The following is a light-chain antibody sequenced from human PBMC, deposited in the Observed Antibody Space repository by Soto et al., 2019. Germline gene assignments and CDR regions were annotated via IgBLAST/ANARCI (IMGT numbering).Light chain of an antibody. J-gene: IGKJ5*01. CDR1: QGISSY. CDR3: QQYYSASVT. Sequence: AIRMTQSPSSLSASTGDRVTITCRASQGISSYLAWYQQKPGKAPKLLIYAASTLQSGVPSRFSGSGSGTDFTLTISCLQSEDFATYYCQQYYSASVTLGQGTRLEIK. V-gene: IGKV1-8*01. CDR2: AAS.